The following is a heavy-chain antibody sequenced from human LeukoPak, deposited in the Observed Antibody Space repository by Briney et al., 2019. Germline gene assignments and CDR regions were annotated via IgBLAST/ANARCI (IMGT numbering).Heavy chain of an antibody. Sequence: ETLSLTCAVYGGSFSGYYWSWIRQPPGKGLEWVSSISSSSSYIYYADSLKGRFTISRDNAKNSLYLQMNSLRAEDTAVYYCASEYSPNYWGQGTLVTVSS. V-gene: IGHV3-21*01. J-gene: IGHJ4*02. CDR2: ISSSSSYI. CDR3: ASEYSPNY. CDR1: GGSFSGYY. D-gene: IGHD6-6*01.